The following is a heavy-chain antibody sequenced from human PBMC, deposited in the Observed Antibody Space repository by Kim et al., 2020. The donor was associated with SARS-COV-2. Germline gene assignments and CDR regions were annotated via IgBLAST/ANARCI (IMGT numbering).Heavy chain of an antibody. Sequence: SQTLSLSCAISGDSVSSNSAACNWIRQSPSRGLEWLGRTYYRSKWYNDYAVSVKSRITINPDTSKNQFSLQLNSVTPEDTTVYYCARDRRGTGTTLDYYYGMDVWGQGTTVTVSS. D-gene: IGHD1-7*01. J-gene: IGHJ6*02. V-gene: IGHV6-1*01. CDR1: GDSVSSNSAA. CDR2: TYYRSKWYN. CDR3: ARDRRGTGTTLDYYYGMDV.